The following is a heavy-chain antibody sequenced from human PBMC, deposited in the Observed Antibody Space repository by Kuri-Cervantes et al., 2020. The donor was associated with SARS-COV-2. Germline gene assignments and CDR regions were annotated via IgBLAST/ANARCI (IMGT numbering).Heavy chain of an antibody. D-gene: IGHD3-3*01. Sequence: ASVKVSCKASGYTFTGYYMHWVRQAPEQGLEWMGWINPNSGGTNYAQKFQGRVTMTRDTSISTAYMELSRLRSDDTAVYYCARSPSRKLRFLDRGGAFDIWGQGTMVTVSS. J-gene: IGHJ3*02. CDR2: INPNSGGT. CDR1: GYTFTGYY. V-gene: IGHV1-2*02. CDR3: ARSPSRKLRFLDRGGAFDI.